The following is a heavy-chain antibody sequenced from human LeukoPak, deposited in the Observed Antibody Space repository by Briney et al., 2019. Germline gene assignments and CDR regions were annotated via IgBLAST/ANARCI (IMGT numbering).Heavy chain of an antibody. D-gene: IGHD3-3*01. Sequence: SETLSLTCTVSGGSISSSNYYWGWIRQPPGKGLEWIGSIYYSGSTYYNPSLKSRVTISVDTSKNQFSLKLSSVTAADTAVYYCAGHFGVAPFDPWGQGTLVTVSS. J-gene: IGHJ5*02. CDR1: GGSISSSNYY. CDR3: AGHFGVAPFDP. CDR2: IYYSGST. V-gene: IGHV4-39*01.